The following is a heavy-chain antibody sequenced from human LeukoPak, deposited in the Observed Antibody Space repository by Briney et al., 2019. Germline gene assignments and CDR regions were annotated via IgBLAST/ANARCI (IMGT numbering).Heavy chain of an antibody. CDR3: ARVLTYYYDSSGYLDAFDI. J-gene: IGHJ3*02. D-gene: IGHD3-22*01. CDR2: ISSSSSYI. Sequence: TGGSLRLSCAASGFTFSSYSMNWVRQAPGKGLEWVSSISSSSSYIYYADSVKGRFTISRDNAKNSLYLQMNSLRAEDTAVYYCARVLTYYYDSSGYLDAFDIWGQGTMVAVSS. V-gene: IGHV3-21*01. CDR1: GFTFSSYS.